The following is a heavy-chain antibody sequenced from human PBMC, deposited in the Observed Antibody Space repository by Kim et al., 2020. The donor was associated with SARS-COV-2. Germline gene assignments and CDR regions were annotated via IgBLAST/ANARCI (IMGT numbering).Heavy chain of an antibody. CDR1: GGTFSSYA. Sequence: SVKVSCKASGGTFSSYAISWVRQAPGQGLEWMGGIIPIFGTANYAQKFQGRVTITADESTSTAYMELSSLRSEDTAVYYCARDPLDSNWFDPWGQGTLVTVSS. CDR3: ARDPLDSNWFDP. D-gene: IGHD1-1*01. J-gene: IGHJ5*02. V-gene: IGHV1-69*13. CDR2: IIPIFGTA.